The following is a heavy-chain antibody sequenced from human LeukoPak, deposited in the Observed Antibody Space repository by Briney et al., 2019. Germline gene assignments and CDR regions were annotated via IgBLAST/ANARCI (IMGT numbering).Heavy chain of an antibody. Sequence: GASVKVSCKASGYTFTGYYMHWVRQAPGQGLEWMGGIIPIFGTANYAQKFQGRVTMTRNTSISTAYMELSSLRSEDTAVYYCARALARPTYGMDVWGQGTTVTVSS. V-gene: IGHV1-2*02. CDR2: IIPIFGTA. CDR3: ARALARPTYGMDV. CDR1: GYTFTGYY. J-gene: IGHJ6*02.